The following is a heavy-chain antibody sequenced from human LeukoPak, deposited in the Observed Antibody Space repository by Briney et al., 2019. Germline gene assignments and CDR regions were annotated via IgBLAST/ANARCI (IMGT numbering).Heavy chain of an antibody. CDR2: IYYSGSI. D-gene: IGHD6-19*01. V-gene: IGHV4-59*01. J-gene: IGHJ5*02. CDR1: AASISSYY. CDR3: ARHSQWLVRLGWFDP. Sequence: PSETLSLTCTVSAASISSYYWSWIRQPPGKGLEWIGYIYYSGSINYNPSLKSRVAISVDTSKNQVSLRLTSVTAADTAVYYCARHSQWLVRLGWFDPWGQGTLVTVSS.